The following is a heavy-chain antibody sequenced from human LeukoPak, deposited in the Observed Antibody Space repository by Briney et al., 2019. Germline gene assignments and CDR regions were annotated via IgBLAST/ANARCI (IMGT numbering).Heavy chain of an antibody. CDR2: ISGSGGST. CDR3: AKAPLLVGATGYSDY. CDR1: GFTFSSYA. V-gene: IGHV3-23*01. D-gene: IGHD1-26*01. J-gene: IGHJ4*02. Sequence: PGGSLRLSCAASGFTFSSYAMSWVRQAPGKGLEWVSVISGSGGSTYYADSVKGRFTISRDNSKNTLYLQMNSLRAEDTAVYYCAKAPLLVGATGYSDYWGQGTLVTVSS.